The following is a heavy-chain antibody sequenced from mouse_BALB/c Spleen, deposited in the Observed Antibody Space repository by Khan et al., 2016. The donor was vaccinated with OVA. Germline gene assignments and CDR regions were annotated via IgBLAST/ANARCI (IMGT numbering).Heavy chain of an antibody. CDR1: GFTFSSYG. Sequence: EVLLVESGGGLVQPGGSRKLSCAASGFTFSSYGMHWVRQAPEKGLEWVAYISGDSSTIYYADTVKGRFTISGDNPKNTLFLQMTSLMSEDTAMYYCATSYYYGYYFDYWGPGTTLTVSS. V-gene: IGHV5-17*02. D-gene: IGHD1-1*01. CDR3: ATSYYYGYYFDY. CDR2: ISGDSSTI. J-gene: IGHJ2*01.